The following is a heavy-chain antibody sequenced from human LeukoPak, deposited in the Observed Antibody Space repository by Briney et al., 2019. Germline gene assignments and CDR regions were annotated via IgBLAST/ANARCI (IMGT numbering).Heavy chain of an antibody. D-gene: IGHD5-24*01. CDR1: GGSISSSSYY. J-gene: IGHJ4*02. V-gene: IGHV4-61*05. CDR3: ARGTIHFGY. Sequence: PSETLSLTCTVSGGSISSSSYYWGWIRQPPGKGLEWIGYIYYSGSTNYNPSLKSRVTISVDTSKNQFSLKLSSVTAADTAVYYCARGTIHFGYWGQGTLVTVSS. CDR2: IYYSGST.